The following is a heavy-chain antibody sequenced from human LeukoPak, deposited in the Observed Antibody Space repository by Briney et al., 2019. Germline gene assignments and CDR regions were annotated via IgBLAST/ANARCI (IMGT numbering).Heavy chain of an antibody. V-gene: IGHV4-34*01. Sequence: SETLSLTCAISGGSFSGYYWTWIREAPGKGLEWIGVMHYSGATSYKPSLRGRVTISRGTSENQLSLEVTSVTAADTAVYYCARGILGLYYFDVWGRGIPVTVSS. CDR3: ARGILGLYYFDV. CDR2: MHYSGAT. J-gene: IGHJ2*01. CDR1: GGSFSGYY. D-gene: IGHD3-16*01.